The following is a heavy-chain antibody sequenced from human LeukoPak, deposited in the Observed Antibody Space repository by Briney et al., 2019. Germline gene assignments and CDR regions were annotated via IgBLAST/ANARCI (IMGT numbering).Heavy chain of an antibody. V-gene: IGHV3-30-3*01. Sequence: GGSLRLSCAASGFTFSSYDMHWVRQAPGKGLEWVAIILYDGSSKYYADSVKGRFTISRDNSKNTLYLEMSSLRAEDTAAYYCARPTTASTIYEYYFDYWGQGTLVTVSS. CDR3: ARPTTASTIYEYYFDY. J-gene: IGHJ4*02. CDR2: ILYDGSSK. D-gene: IGHD4-11*01. CDR1: GFTFSSYD.